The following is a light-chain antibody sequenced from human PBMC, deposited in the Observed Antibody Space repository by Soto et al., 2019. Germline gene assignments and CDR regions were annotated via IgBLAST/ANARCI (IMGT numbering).Light chain of an antibody. J-gene: IGKJ1*01. V-gene: IGKV4-1*01. CDR2: WAS. CDR3: QQYYSTPRT. CDR1: QSVLYSSNNKNY. Sequence: DIVMTQSPDSLAVSLGERATINCKSSQSVLYSSNNKNYLAWYQQKPGQPPKLLLYWASTRESGVPDRFSGSWSGTEFTLTISSLQAEDVAVYYCQQYYSTPRTFGQGTKVEIK.